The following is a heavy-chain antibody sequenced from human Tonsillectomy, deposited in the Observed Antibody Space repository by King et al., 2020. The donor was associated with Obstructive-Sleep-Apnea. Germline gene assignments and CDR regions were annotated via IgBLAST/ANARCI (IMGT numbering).Heavy chain of an antibody. D-gene: IGHD1-26*01. J-gene: IGHJ6*02. CDR1: GYTFTRYD. CDR3: ARSSGSYRLDYYCGMDV. V-gene: IGHV1-8*01. CDR2: MNPNSGNT. Sequence: VQLGESGAEVKKPGASVKVSCKASGYTFTRYDINWVRQATGQGVEWMGWMNPNSGNTGYAQKFKGRVTMTRNTSISTAYMELSSLRSEDTAVYYSARSSGSYRLDYYCGMDVWGQGTTVTVSS.